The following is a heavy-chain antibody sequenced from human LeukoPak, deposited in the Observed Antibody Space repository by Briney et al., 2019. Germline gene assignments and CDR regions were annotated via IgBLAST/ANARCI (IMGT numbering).Heavy chain of an antibody. Sequence: PGGSLRLSCAASGFTFSSYSMNWVRQAPGKGPEWVSYISSSSSTIYYADSVKGRFTISRDNAKNSLYLQMNSLRAEDTAVYYCARGTGVLLWFGERLNWFDPWGQGTLVTVSS. CDR3: ARGTGVLLWFGERLNWFDP. D-gene: IGHD3-10*01. V-gene: IGHV3-48*01. CDR2: ISSSSSTI. J-gene: IGHJ5*02. CDR1: GFTFSSYS.